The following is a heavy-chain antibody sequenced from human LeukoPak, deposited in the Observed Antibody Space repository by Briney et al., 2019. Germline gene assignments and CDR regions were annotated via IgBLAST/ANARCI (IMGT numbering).Heavy chain of an antibody. J-gene: IGHJ6*02. CDR3: ARDPRTFAGMDV. D-gene: IGHD2-2*01. Sequence: PSQTLSLTCTVSGGSISSGGYYWSWIRQPPGKGLEWIGYIYHSGSTYYNPSLKSRVTISVDRSKNQFSLKLSSVTAADTAVYYCARDPRTFAGMDVWGQGTTVTVSS. CDR1: GGSISSGGYY. CDR2: IYHSGST. V-gene: IGHV4-30-2*01.